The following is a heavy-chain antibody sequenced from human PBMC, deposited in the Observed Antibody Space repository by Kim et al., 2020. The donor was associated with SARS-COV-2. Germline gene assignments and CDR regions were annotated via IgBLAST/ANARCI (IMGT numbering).Heavy chain of an antibody. D-gene: IGHD3-10*01. CDR3: ARDPITGVRGAHLSHYGMDV. CDR1: GGSISSTNYY. Sequence: SETLSLTCTVSGGSISSTNYYWGWFRQPPGKGLEWIGSIYYSGRTYYNPSLKSRVTISADTSKTQLSLQLSSVTAADTAVYYCARDPITGVRGAHLSHYGMDVWGQGTTVTVSS. V-gene: IGHV4-39*07. CDR2: IYYSGRT. J-gene: IGHJ6*02.